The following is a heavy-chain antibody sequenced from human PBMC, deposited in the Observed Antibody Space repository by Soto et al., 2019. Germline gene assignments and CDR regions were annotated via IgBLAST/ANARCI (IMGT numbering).Heavy chain of an antibody. CDR3: AHRVLRTVFGLVTTTAIYFDF. D-gene: IGHD3-3*01. J-gene: IGHJ4*02. CDR2: IYWDDDK. V-gene: IGHV2-5*02. CDR1: GFSLTTSGVG. Sequence: SGPTLVNPRQTLTLTCTFSGFSLTTSGVGVGWIRQSPGKAPEWLALIYWDDDKRYSPSLKSRLTITKDTSKNQVVLTMADLDPADTATYYCAHRVLRTVFGLVTTTAIYFDFWGQGTPLTVSS.